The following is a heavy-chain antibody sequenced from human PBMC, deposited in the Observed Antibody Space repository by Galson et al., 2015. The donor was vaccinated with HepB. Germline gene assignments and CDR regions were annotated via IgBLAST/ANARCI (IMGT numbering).Heavy chain of an antibody. J-gene: IGHJ3*02. CDR2: IYPGDSDT. V-gene: IGHV5-51*03. CDR1: GYSFTSYW. D-gene: IGHD3-22*01. Sequence: QSGAEVKKPGESLKISCKGSGYSFTSYWIGWVRQMPGKGLEWMGIIYPGDSDTRYSPSFQGQVTISADKSISTAYLQWSSLKASDTAMYYCARLPVYYDSSGYIRAVAAFDIWGQGTMVTVSS. CDR3: ARLPVYYDSSGYIRAVAAFDI.